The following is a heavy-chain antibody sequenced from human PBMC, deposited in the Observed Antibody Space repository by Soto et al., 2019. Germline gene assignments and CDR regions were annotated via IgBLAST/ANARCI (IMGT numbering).Heavy chain of an antibody. CDR1: GFTFSDYY. D-gene: IGHD6-13*01. CDR2: IYYSEST. V-gene: IGHV4-31*02. Sequence: LRLSCAASGFTFSDYYMSWIRQAPGKGLEWIGYIYYSESTYYNPSLKSRVTISVDTSKNQFSLKLSSVTAADTAVYYCASTPPGYSSSWDFDYWGQGTLVTVSS. J-gene: IGHJ4*02. CDR3: ASTPPGYSSSWDFDY.